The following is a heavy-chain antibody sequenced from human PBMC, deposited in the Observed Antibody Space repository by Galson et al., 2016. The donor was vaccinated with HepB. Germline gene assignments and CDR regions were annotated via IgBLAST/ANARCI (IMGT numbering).Heavy chain of an antibody. CDR2: ISGSSHDT. Sequence: SLRLSCAASEFTFSYYYMSWIRQAPGKGLEWVSYISGSSHDTNYADSVKGRFTISRDNAKNSLYLQTTSLRAEDTAVYYCARYTSSSPYYYYMDVWGKGTTVTVSS. V-gene: IGHV3-11*06. J-gene: IGHJ6*03. CDR3: ARYTSSSPYYYYMDV. CDR1: EFTFSYYY. D-gene: IGHD6-6*01.